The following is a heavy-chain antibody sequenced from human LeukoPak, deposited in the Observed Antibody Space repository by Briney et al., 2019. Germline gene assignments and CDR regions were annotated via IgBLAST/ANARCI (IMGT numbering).Heavy chain of an antibody. CDR2: IYYSGST. J-gene: IGHJ5*02. Sequence: SETLSLTCTVSGGSISSYYWSWIRQPPGKGLEWIGYIYYSGSTNYNPSLKSRVTISVDTSKNQFSLKLSSVTAADTAVYYCARTTIDSSTSCKFDPWGQGTLVTVSS. D-gene: IGHD2-2*01. V-gene: IGHV4-59*01. CDR3: ARTTIDSSTSCKFDP. CDR1: GGSISSYY.